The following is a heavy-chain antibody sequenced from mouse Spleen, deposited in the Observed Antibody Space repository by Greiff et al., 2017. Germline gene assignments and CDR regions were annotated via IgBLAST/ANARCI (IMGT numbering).Heavy chain of an antibody. CDR3: ARHEGFYYSNQGFAY. V-gene: IGHV1-62-2*01. CDR1: GYTYTGYT. D-gene: IGHD2-5*01. J-gene: IGHJ3*01. Sequence: VQLQQSGAELVRPGVSVKISCKGSGYTYTGYTIHWVKQRSGQGLEWIGWFYPGSGSIKYNEKFKDKATLTADKSSSTVYMELSILTSEDSAVYFCARHEGFYYSNQGFAYWGQGTLVTVSA. CDR2: FYPGSGSI.